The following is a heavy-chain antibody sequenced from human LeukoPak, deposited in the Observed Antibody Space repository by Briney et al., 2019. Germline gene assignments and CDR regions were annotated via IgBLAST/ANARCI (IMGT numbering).Heavy chain of an antibody. CDR3: ARDVGGWFDP. CDR2: IYYSEST. D-gene: IGHD3-10*01. Sequence: SETLSLTCTVSGGSISSYYWSWIRQPPGKGLEWIGYIYYSESTNYNPSLKSRVTISVDTSKNQFSLKLSSVTAADTAVYYCARDVGGWFDPWGQGTLVTVSS. J-gene: IGHJ5*02. CDR1: GGSISSYY. V-gene: IGHV4-59*01.